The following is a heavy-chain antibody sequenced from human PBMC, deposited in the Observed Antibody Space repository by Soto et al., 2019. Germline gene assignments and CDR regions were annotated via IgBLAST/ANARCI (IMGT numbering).Heavy chain of an antibody. CDR1: GGSISTAGYY. D-gene: IGHD2-21*02. Sequence: SETLSLTCTVSGGSISTAGYYWGWIRQPPGKGLEWIGSIYYSGNTYYNPSLKSRVTISVDTSKNQFSLQMSSVTAADTALYYCARRRHCSPHNWFDPWGQGTLLTVSS. J-gene: IGHJ5*02. CDR2: IYYSGNT. CDR3: ARRRHCSPHNWFDP. V-gene: IGHV4-39*01.